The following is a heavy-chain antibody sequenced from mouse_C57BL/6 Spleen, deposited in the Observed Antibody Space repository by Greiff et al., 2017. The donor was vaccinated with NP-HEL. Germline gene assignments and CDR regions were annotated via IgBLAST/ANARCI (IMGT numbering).Heavy chain of an antibody. V-gene: IGHV5-17*01. D-gene: IGHD4-1*01. CDR2: ISSGSSTI. Sequence: VQLKESGGGLVKPGGSLKLSCAASGFTFSDYGMHWVRQAPEKGLEWVAYISSGSSTIYYADTVKGRFTISRDNAKNTLFLQMTSLRSEDTAMYYCARSPNWDGGYYFDYWGQGTTLTVSS. CDR3: ARSPNWDGGYYFDY. CDR1: GFTFSDYG. J-gene: IGHJ2*01.